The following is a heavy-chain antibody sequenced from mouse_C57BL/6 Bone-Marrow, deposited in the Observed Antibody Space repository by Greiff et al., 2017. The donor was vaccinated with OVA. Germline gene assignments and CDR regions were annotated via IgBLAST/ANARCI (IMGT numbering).Heavy chain of an antibody. V-gene: IGHV1-76*01. CDR3: ARGGYYRY. J-gene: IGHJ2*01. D-gene: IGHD2-12*01. CDR1: GYTFTDYY. CDR2: IYPGSGTT. Sequence: VQVVESGAELVRPGASVKLSCKASGYTFTDYYINWVKQRPGQGLEWIARIYPGSGTTYYNEKFKGKATLTAEKSSSTAYMQLSSLTSEDAAVYFCARGGYYRYWGQGTTLTVSS.